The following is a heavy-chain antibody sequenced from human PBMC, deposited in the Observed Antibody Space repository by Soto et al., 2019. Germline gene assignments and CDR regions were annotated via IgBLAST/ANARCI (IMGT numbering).Heavy chain of an antibody. CDR2: ISSSSSTI. CDR1: GFTFSSNS. Sequence: EVQLVESGGGLVQPGGSLRLSCEASGFTFSSNSMNWVRQAPGRGLEWVSYISSSSSTIYYADSVKGRFTISRDNAKNSLYLQMNSLRAEDTAVYYCARDRYYYYYMDVWGKGTTVTVSS. J-gene: IGHJ6*03. CDR3: ARDRYYYYYMDV. V-gene: IGHV3-48*01.